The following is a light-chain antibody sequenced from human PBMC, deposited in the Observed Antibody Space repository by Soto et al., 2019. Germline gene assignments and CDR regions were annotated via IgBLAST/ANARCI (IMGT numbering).Light chain of an antibody. J-gene: IGLJ6*01. CDR1: RGDIGDSNF. CDR3: ASFRSGTILV. V-gene: IGLV2-14*01. Sequence: QSALTQPASVSGSPGQSVTISCTGPRGDIGDSNFISWYQHSPGKAPRLLIYEVNNRPSGVSRRFSGSKAGNTASLTISGLLDDDEADYFCASFRSGTILVFGSGTKV. CDR2: EVN.